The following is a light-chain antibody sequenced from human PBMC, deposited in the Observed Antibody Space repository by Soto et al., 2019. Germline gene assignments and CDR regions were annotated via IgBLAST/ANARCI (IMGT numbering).Light chain of an antibody. J-gene: IGKJ1*01. Sequence: DIQMTQSPSSLIASVGDKVTITCRASQSISTYLNWYQQKPGKAPKLLIYAASSLQSGVPSRFSGSGSGTDVSLTINSLQPEDSATYCCQQSYITPGTFGQGTKVEIK. V-gene: IGKV1-39*01. CDR2: AAS. CDR3: QQSYITPGT. CDR1: QSISTY.